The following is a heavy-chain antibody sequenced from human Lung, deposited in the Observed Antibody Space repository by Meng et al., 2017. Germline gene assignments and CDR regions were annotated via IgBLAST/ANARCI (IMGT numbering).Heavy chain of an antibody. CDR1: GDSVSSNSAA. D-gene: IGHD6-19*01. J-gene: IGHJ4*02. V-gene: IGHV6-1*01. Sequence: QIHLEQSAPGLGKLSQTISHSCAISGDSVSSNSAAWNCIRQSPSRGLEWLGRTYYRSKWYNGYAVSVRSRITINPDTSKNQFSLQLNSVTPEDTAVYYCARSQQWLDSWGQGTLVTVSS. CDR2: TYYRSKWYN. CDR3: ARSQQWLDS.